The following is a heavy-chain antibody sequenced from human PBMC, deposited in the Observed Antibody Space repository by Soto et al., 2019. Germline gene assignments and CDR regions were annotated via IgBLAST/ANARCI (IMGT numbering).Heavy chain of an antibody. D-gene: IGHD1-26*01. V-gene: IGHV3-33*01. CDR1: GFTFNSYV. J-gene: IGHJ4*02. Sequence: QVQLVESGGGVVQPGRSLRLSCAASGFTFNSYVMHWVRQAPGKGLEWVAVIWYDGNNKYYADSMKGRFTISRDNSKNTLYLKMNSLRAEDTAVYFCARDLHRWGGGSYYLNYWGQGTLVTVSS. CDR3: ARDLHRWGGGSYYLNY. CDR2: IWYDGNNK.